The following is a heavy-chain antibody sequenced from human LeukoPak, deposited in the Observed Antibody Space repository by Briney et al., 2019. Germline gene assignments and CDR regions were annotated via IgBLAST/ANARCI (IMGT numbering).Heavy chain of an antibody. V-gene: IGHV3-23*01. CDR3: AKDSPQWELVYYFDY. J-gene: IGHJ4*02. CDR2: IRGGGGST. CDR1: GFTFSSYA. D-gene: IGHD1-26*01. Sequence: GGSLRLSCAASGFTFSSYAMSWVRQAPGKGLEWVSGIRGGGGSTFYGDSVKGRFTISRDSSKNTLYLQMNSLRAEDTAVYYCAKDSPQWELVYYFDYWGQGTLVTVSS.